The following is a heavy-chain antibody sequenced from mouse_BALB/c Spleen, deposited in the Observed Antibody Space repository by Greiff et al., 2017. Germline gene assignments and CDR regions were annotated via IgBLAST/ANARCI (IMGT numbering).Heavy chain of an antibody. Sequence: EVMLVESGGGLVKPGGSLKLSCAASGFTFSDYYMYWVRQTPEKRLEWVATISDGGSYTYYPDSVKGRFTISRDNAKNNLYLQMSSLKSEDTAMYYCARGLRYFDYWGQGTTLTVSS. CDR3: ARGLRYFDY. D-gene: IGHD1-1*01. CDR2: ISDGGSYT. J-gene: IGHJ2*01. CDR1: GFTFSDYY. V-gene: IGHV5-4*02.